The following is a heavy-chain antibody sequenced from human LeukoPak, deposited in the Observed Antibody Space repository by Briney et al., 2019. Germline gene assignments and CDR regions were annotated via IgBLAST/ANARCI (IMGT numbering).Heavy chain of an antibody. V-gene: IGHV3-11*04. CDR1: GFTFSDYY. Sequence: AGGSLRLSCAASGFTFSDYYMSWIRQAPGKGLEWVSYISRSGSTIYYADSVKGRFTISRDNAKNSLYLQMNSLRAEDTAVYYCARVSGSYYAGFYYYYMDVWGKGTTVTISS. CDR3: ARVSGSYYAGFYYYYMDV. J-gene: IGHJ6*03. D-gene: IGHD1-26*01. CDR2: ISRSGSTI.